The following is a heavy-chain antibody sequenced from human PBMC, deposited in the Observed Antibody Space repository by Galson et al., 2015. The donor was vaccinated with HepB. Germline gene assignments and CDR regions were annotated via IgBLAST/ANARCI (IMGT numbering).Heavy chain of an antibody. D-gene: IGHD3-22*01. CDR2: INHSGST. J-gene: IGHJ4*02. CDR1: GGSFSGYY. CDR3: ARDGRRFTMIRRVGNYFDY. V-gene: IGHV4-34*01. Sequence: SETLSLTCAVYGGSFSGYYWSWIRQPPGKGLEWIGEINHSGSTNYNPSLKSRVTISVDTSKNQFSLKLSSVTAADTAVYYCARDGRRFTMIRRVGNYFDYWGQGTLVTVSS.